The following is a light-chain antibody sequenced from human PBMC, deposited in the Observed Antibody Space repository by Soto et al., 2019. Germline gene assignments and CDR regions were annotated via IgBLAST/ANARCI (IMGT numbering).Light chain of an antibody. CDR1: QTVSSTY. V-gene: IGKV3-20*01. Sequence: EIVLTQSPGTLSLSPGERATLSCRASQTVSSTYLVWYQQKPGQAPRLLIYGASTRATGISDRFSGSGSGTDFTLTISILEPQDSAVYYCQQYGGSPPITFGQGTRLEIK. CDR2: GAS. J-gene: IGKJ5*01. CDR3: QQYGGSPPIT.